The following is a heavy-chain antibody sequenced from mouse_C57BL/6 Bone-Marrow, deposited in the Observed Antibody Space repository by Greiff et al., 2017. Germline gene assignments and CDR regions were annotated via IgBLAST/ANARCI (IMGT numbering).Heavy chain of an antibody. Sequence: DVQLVESGGGLVQPGESLKLSCESNEYEFPSHDMSWVRKTPEKRLELVAAINSDGGSTYYPDTMERRFIISRDNTKKTLYLQMSSLRSEDTALYYCARHGDYGSSSYWYFDVWGKGTTVTVSS. CDR3: ARHGDYGSSSYWYFDV. D-gene: IGHD1-1*01. CDR1: EYEFPSHD. V-gene: IGHV5-2*01. J-gene: IGHJ1*03. CDR2: INSDGGST.